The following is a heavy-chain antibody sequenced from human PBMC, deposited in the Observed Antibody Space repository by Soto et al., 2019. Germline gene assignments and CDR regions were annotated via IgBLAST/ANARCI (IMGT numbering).Heavy chain of an antibody. D-gene: IGHD3-3*01. CDR1: GGSISSYY. J-gene: IGHJ6*02. CDR2: IYYSGST. V-gene: IGHV4-59*01. CDR3: ARGGVGFWCGYGYYDRKAV. Sequence: SETLSLTCTVSGGSISSYYWSWIRQPPGKGLEWIGYIYYSGSTNYNPSLKSRVTISVDTSKNQFSLKLSSVTSADTAVYYCARGGVGFWCGYGYYDRKAVWGQGTTVIVS.